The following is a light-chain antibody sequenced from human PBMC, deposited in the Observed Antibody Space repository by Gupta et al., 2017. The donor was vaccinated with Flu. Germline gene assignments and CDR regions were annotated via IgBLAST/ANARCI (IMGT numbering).Light chain of an antibody. V-gene: IGKV1-39*01. J-gene: IGKJ1*01. CDR3: QQSDRTPRT. CDR1: QSISSY. Sequence: DIQMTQSPSSLSASVGDRVTITCRASQSISSYLNWYQQKPGKAPKLLIYAASRLQSGVPSRFSGSGSGADFTLTISMLQPEDFATYYCQQSDRTPRTFGQGTKVDIK. CDR2: AAS.